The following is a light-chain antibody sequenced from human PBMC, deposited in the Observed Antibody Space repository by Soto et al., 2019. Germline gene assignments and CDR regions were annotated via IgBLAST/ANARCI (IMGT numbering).Light chain of an antibody. CDR2: AAS. V-gene: IGKV1-9*01. CDR1: QGISSY. Sequence: DIQLTQSPSFLSASVGDRVTITCRASQGISSYLAWYQQKPGKAPKLLIYAASTLQSVVPSRFSGSGSGTEFTLTISSLQPEDFANYYCQQLNSYVTFGPGTKVDIK. CDR3: QQLNSYVT. J-gene: IGKJ3*01.